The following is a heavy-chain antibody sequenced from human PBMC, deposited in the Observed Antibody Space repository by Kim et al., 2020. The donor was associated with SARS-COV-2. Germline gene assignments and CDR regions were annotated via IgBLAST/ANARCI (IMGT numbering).Heavy chain of an antibody. CDR1: GFTFGDYA. J-gene: IGHJ5*02. Sequence: GGSLRLSCAASGFTFGDYAMHWVRQAPGKGLEWVSGISWNSGSIGYADSVKGRFTISRDNAKNSLYLQMNSLRAEDTALYYCAKDAGIAAAGRLGFDPWGQGTLVTVSS. V-gene: IGHV3-9*01. CDR3: AKDAGIAAAGRLGFDP. CDR2: ISWNSGSI. D-gene: IGHD6-13*01.